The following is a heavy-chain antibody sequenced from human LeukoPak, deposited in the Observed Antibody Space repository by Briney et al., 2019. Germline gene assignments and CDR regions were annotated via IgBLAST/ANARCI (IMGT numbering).Heavy chain of an antibody. J-gene: IGHJ4*02. CDR1: GFTLSSYS. Sequence: GGSLRLSCAASGFTLSSYSMNWVRQAPGEGLEWVSAISSSSSYIYYADSVKGRFTISRDNAKNPLYLQMNSRRAEDTAVYYCARDRYGYGYGYWGQGTLVTVSS. CDR2: ISSSSSYI. V-gene: IGHV3-21*01. D-gene: IGHD5-18*01. CDR3: ARDRYGYGYGY.